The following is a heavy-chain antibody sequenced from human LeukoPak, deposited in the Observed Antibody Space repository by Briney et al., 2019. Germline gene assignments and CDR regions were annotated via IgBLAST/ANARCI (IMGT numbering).Heavy chain of an antibody. V-gene: IGHV3-23*01. Sequence: PGGSLRLSCAASGFTFTSYSMNWVRQAPGKGLEWVSTISGGGGSTYYADSVKGRFTISGDNSKNTLYLRVNSLRAEDTAVYYCAKGGKWDVTPFDYWGQGTLVTVSS. CDR1: GFTFTSYS. J-gene: IGHJ4*02. CDR3: AKGGKWDVTPFDY. CDR2: ISGGGGST. D-gene: IGHD1-26*01.